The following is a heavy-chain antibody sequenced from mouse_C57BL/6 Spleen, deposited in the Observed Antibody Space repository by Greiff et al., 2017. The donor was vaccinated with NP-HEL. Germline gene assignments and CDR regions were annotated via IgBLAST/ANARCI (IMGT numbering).Heavy chain of an antibody. CDR2: IDPETGGT. CDR3: TRTHGRDYAMDY. V-gene: IGHV1-15*01. J-gene: IGHJ4*01. Sequence: QVQLKESGAELVRPGASVTLSCKASGYTFTDYEMHWVKQTPVHGLEWIGAIDPETGGTAYNQKFKGKAILTADKSSSTAYMELRSLTSEDSVVYYCTRTHGRDYAMDYWGQGTSVTVSS. CDR1: GYTFTDYE. D-gene: IGHD1-1*01.